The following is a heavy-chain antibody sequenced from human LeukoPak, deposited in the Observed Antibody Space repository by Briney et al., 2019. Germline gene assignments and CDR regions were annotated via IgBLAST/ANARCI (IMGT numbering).Heavy chain of an antibody. CDR1: GFTFSSYA. CDR3: ARRYSSSWSGFDP. D-gene: IGHD6-13*01. J-gene: IGHJ5*02. CDR2: INQDGSEK. V-gene: IGHV3-7*04. Sequence: GGSLRLSCAGSGFTFSSYALSWVRQAPGKGLEWVANINQDGSEKYYVDPVKGRFTISRDNAKNSLSLQMNSLRAEDTAVYYCARRYSSSWSGFDPWGQGTLVTVSS.